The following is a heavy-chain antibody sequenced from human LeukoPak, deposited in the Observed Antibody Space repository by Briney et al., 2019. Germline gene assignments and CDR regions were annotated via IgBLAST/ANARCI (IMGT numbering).Heavy chain of an antibody. CDR2: IKQDGNEK. CDR3: ARDGYSGSYYDF. D-gene: IGHD1-26*01. Sequence: GGSLSLSCAVSGFSFRSCWMSWVRQARGKGLEGVANIKQDGNEKFYVDSVRGRFTISRDNAKNALYLQMSSLRAEDTALYYYARDGYSGSYYDFWGQGTLVTVSS. V-gene: IGHV3-7*01. CDR1: GFSFRSCW. J-gene: IGHJ4*02.